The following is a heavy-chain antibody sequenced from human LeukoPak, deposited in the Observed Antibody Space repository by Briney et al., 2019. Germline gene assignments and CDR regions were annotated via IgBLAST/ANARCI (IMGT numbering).Heavy chain of an antibody. CDR2: INSDGTNT. CDR1: GITFSAYW. V-gene: IGHV3-74*01. CDR3: IRGRDLRYIDWINTWLY. D-gene: IGHD3-9*01. Sequence: QPGGSLRLSCAASGITFSAYWMHWVRQAPGKGLVWVSHINSDGTNTGYADSVKGRFSISRDNAKSTLYLQMNSLRADDTAVYYCIRGRDLRYIDWINTWLYWGQGTLVTVSS. J-gene: IGHJ4*02.